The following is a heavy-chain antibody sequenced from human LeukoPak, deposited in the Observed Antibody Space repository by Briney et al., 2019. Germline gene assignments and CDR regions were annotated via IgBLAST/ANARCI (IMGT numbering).Heavy chain of an antibody. CDR3: ARGSYGYLFLDY. V-gene: IGHV3-7*04. J-gene: IGHJ4*02. Sequence: GGSLRLSCAASGFTFSSYWMSWVRQAPGKGLECVANIKQDGSEKYYVDSVKGRFTISRDSTENSLYLQMNSLTAEDTAVYYCARGSYGYLFLDYWGQGTLVTVSS. CDR1: GFTFSSYW. D-gene: IGHD5-18*01. CDR2: IKQDGSEK.